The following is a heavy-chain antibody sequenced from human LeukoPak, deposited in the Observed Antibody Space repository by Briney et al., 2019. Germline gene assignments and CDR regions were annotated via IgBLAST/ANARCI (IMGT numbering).Heavy chain of an antibody. Sequence: AAVKVSCKASGYTFTSYGISWVRQAPGQGLEGMGWISAYNGNTNYAQKLQGRVTMTKDTSTSTAYMELRSLRSDDTAVYYCARGKGKNYYDSSGYYFYWGQGTLVTVSS. J-gene: IGHJ4*02. CDR2: ISAYNGNT. CDR1: GYTFTSYG. CDR3: ARGKGKNYYDSSGYYFY. V-gene: IGHV1-18*01. D-gene: IGHD3-22*01.